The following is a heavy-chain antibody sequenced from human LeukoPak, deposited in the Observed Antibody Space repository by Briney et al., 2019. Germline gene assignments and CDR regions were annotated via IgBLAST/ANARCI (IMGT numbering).Heavy chain of an antibody. CDR3: AKTSVGEGRIIGSGYFDN. D-gene: IGHD2-15*01. CDR1: GFTFSNHA. Sequence: PGGSLRLSCAASGFTFSNHAMNWVRQAPGKGLEWVSIISGSGTVTYHADSVKGRFTISRDNSMNTLYLHMNSLRAEDTALYYCAKTSVGEGRIIGSGYFDNWGQGTLVTVSS. V-gene: IGHV3-23*01. J-gene: IGHJ4*02. CDR2: ISGSGTVT.